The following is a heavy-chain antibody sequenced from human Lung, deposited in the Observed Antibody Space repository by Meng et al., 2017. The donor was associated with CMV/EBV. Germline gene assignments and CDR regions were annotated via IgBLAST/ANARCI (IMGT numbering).Heavy chain of an antibody. V-gene: IGHV3-15*01. CDR2: IKRKNDGGTT. J-gene: IGHJ6*02. D-gene: IGHD3-10*01. CDR3: TTSIRITMVRGVIFRDV. Sequence: GGSLRLXCSASGFTFSNAWMSWVRQAPGKGLEWVGRIKRKNDGGTTDYAAPVKGRFTISRDDSKNTLYLQMNSLKTEDTAVYYCTTSIRITMVRGVIFRDVWRQGXTVTVSS. CDR1: GFTFSNAW.